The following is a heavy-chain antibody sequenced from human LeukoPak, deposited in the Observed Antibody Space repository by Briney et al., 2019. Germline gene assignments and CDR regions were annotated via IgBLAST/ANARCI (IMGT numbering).Heavy chain of an antibody. CDR2: INHSGST. CDR1: GGSFSGYY. V-gene: IGHV4-34*01. J-gene: IGHJ4*02. Sequence: SETLSLTCAVYGGSFSGYYWSWIRQPQGKWLEWIGEINHSGSTNYNPSLKSRVTTSVDTSKNQFSLKLSSVTAADTAVYYCARGRNYYGSGSYSYFDYWGQGTLVTVSS. CDR3: ARGRNYYGSGSYSYFDY. D-gene: IGHD3-10*01.